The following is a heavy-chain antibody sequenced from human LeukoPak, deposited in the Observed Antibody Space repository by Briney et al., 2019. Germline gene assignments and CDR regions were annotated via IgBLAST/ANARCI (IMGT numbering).Heavy chain of an antibody. J-gene: IGHJ4*02. CDR2: ITTDGSVT. D-gene: IGHD3-10*01. CDR3: ARSYDH. CDR1: GFTFSSYW. Sequence: GGSLRLSCAASGFTFSSYWMHWVRQAPGKGLVWVSRITTDGSVTHYADSVKGRFSISRDNAKNTLYLQMNSLGAEDTAVYYCARSYDHWGQGTLVTVSS. V-gene: IGHV3-74*01.